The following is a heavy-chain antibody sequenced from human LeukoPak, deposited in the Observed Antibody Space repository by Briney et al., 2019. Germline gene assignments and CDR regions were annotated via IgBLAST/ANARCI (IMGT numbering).Heavy chain of an antibody. CDR3: AKSGYYYYMDV. Sequence: GGTLRLSCAASGFTFSSYGMSWVRQAPGKGLEWVSAISGSGGSTYYADSVKGRFTISRDNSNNSLYLQMNSLRTEDTALYYCAKSGYYYYMDVWGKGTTVTVSS. J-gene: IGHJ6*03. CDR1: GFTFSSYG. CDR2: ISGSGGST. D-gene: IGHD6-25*01. V-gene: IGHV3-23*01.